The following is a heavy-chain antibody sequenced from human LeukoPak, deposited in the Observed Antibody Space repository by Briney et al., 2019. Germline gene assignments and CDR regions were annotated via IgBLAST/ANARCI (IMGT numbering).Heavy chain of an antibody. J-gene: IGHJ5*02. CDR2: IYHTGST. CDR3: ARGGVGPTTNWFDP. D-gene: IGHD1-26*01. CDR1: GGSISGSGYY. V-gene: IGHV4-30-2*01. Sequence: PSETLSLTCTVSGGSISGSGYYWSWIRQPPGKGLEWIGYIYHTGSTYYNPSLASRVTISVDRSKNQFSLRLTSVTAADTAVFYCARGGVGPTTNWFDPWGQGTLVTVSS.